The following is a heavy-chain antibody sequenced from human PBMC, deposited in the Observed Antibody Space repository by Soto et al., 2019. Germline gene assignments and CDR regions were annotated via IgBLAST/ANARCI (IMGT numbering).Heavy chain of an antibody. D-gene: IGHD1-1*01. CDR3: VRDGTKTLRDWFDP. CDR2: IYATGTP. CDR1: GASLSGLY. V-gene: IGHV4-4*07. J-gene: IGHJ5*02. Sequence: SETLSLTCTVSGASLSGLYWSWIRKSAGKGLEWIGRIYATGTPDYNPSLKSRVMMSVDTSKKQFSLKLRSVTAADTAVYYCVRDGTKTLRDWFDPWGQGISVTVSS.